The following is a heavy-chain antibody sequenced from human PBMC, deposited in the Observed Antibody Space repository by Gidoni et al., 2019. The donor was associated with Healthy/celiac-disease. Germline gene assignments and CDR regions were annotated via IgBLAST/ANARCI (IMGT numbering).Heavy chain of an antibody. CDR3: ARDSSSLSRLGESLYYFDY. J-gene: IGHJ4*02. V-gene: IGHV3-30*07. D-gene: IGHD3-16*01. Sequence: FTISRDNSKNTLYLQMNSLRAEDTAVYYCARDSSSLSRLGESLYYFDYWGQGTLVTVSS.